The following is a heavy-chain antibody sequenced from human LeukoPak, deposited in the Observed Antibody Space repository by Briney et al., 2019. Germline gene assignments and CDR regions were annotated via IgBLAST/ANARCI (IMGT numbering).Heavy chain of an antibody. CDR1: GGSISSGGYY. CDR2: IYYSGST. V-gene: IGHV4-31*03. D-gene: IGHD4-17*01. Sequence: PSQTLPLTCTVSGGSISSGGYYWSWIRQHPGKGLEWIGYIYYSGSTYYNPSLKSRVTISVDTSKNQFSLKLSSVTAADTAVYYCARSGDYGIIDYWGQGTLVTVSS. CDR3: ARSGDYGIIDY. J-gene: IGHJ4*02.